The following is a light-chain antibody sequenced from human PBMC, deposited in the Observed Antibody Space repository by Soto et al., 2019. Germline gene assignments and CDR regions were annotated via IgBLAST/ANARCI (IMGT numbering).Light chain of an antibody. CDR2: QVS. Sequence: DVVMTQSPLSLSVTLGQPASISCRSSQGLVYSDGNTFLNWFHQRPGQSPRRLIYQVSNRDSGVXGXXSGSGAGTDYRLTISRVEAEDVGICYCVHGTHWPWTLGQGTKVEIK. J-gene: IGKJ1*01. CDR3: VHGTHWPWT. V-gene: IGKV2-30*01. CDR1: QGLVYSDGNTF.